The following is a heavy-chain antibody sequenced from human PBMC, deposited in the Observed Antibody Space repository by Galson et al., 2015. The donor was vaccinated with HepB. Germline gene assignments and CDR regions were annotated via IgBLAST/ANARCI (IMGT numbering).Heavy chain of an antibody. J-gene: IGHJ4*02. CDR1: GFTFSSYA. CDR2: ISGSGGST. Sequence: SLRLSCAASGFTFSSYAMSWVRQAPGKGLGWVSAISGSGGSTYYADSVKGRFTISRDNSKNTLYLQMNSLRAEDTAVYYCATDIVVVVAATAGPGSDYWGQGTLVTVSS. V-gene: IGHV3-23*01. CDR3: ATDIVVVVAATAGPGSDY. D-gene: IGHD2-15*01.